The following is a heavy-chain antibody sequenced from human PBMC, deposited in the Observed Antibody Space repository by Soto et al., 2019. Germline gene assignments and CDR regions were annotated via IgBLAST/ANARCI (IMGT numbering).Heavy chain of an antibody. CDR3: AREGMDYYDSSGYADGHAFDI. CDR1: GFTFSSYS. CDR2: ISSSSSTI. J-gene: IGHJ3*02. D-gene: IGHD3-22*01. V-gene: IGHV3-48*02. Sequence: GGSLRLSCAASGFTFSSYSMNWVRQAPGKGLEWVSYISSSSSTIYYADSVKGRFTISRDNPKNSLYMQMNSLRDEDTAVYYCAREGMDYYDSSGYADGHAFDIWGQGTMVTVSS.